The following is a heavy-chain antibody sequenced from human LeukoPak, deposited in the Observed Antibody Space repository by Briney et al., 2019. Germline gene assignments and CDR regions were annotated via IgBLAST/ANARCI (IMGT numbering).Heavy chain of an antibody. CDR3: ARTGYSSPDAFDI. CDR1: GFTFSSYS. V-gene: IGHV3-21*01. Sequence: GGSLRLSCAASGFTFSSYSMNWVRQAPGKGLEWVSSISSSSSYIYYADSVKGRFTISRDNAKNSLYLQMNSLRAEDTAVYYCARTGYSSPDAFDIWGQGTMVTVSS. D-gene: IGHD6-13*01. J-gene: IGHJ3*02. CDR2: ISSSSSYI.